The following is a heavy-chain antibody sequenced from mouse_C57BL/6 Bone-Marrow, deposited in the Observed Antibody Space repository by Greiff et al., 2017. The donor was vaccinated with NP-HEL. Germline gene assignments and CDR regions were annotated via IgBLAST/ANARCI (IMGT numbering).Heavy chain of an antibody. CDR2: INPSSGYP. J-gene: IGHJ1*03. CDR3: ARWLPHHWYFDV. V-gene: IGHV1-7*01. CDR1: GYTFTSYW. D-gene: IGHD2-2*01. Sequence: VQLQQSGAELAKPGASVKLSCKASGYTFTSYWMHWVKQRPGQGLEWIGYINPSSGYPKYNQKFKDKATLTADKSSTTAYLQLSSLTYEDSAVYYSARWLPHHWYFDVWGTGTTVTVSS.